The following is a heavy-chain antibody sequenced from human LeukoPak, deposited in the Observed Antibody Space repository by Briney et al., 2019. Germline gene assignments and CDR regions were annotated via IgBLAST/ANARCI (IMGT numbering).Heavy chain of an antibody. D-gene: IGHD3-3*01. CDR2: FIPIFGTA. CDR1: GGTFSSYA. V-gene: IGHV1-69*13. CDR3: ARSKIGYDFWSGYYGGRIDY. Sequence: SVKVSCKASGGTFSSYAISWVRKAPGQGLEWMGGFIPIFGTANYAQKFQGRVTITADESTSTAYMELSSLRSEDTAVYYCARSKIGYDFWSGYYGGRIDYWGQGTLVTVSS. J-gene: IGHJ4*02.